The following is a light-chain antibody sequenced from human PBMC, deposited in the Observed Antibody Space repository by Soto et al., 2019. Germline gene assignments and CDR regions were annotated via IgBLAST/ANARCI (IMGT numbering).Light chain of an antibody. CDR3: LQHNTYPLT. J-gene: IGKJ4*01. CDR2: AAS. Sequence: DIQMTQSPSSLSASLGDRVTITCRASQGIRKDLGWYQQKPGKAPKRLMYAASSLQSGVPSRFSGGGSGTEFTLTISSLQPEDVATYYCLQHNTYPLTFGGGTKVEI. CDR1: QGIRKD. V-gene: IGKV1-17*01.